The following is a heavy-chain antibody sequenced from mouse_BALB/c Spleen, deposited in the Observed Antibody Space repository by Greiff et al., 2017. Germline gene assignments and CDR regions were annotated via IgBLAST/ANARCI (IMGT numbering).Heavy chain of an antibody. D-gene: IGHD2-1*01. Sequence: DVHLVESGGGLVKPGGSLKLSCAASGFTFSSYAMSWVRQTPEKRLEWVASISSGGSTYYPDSVKGRFTISRDNARNILYLQMSSLRSEDTAMYYCAREGGDYYGNYGAWFAYWGQGTLVTVSA. V-gene: IGHV5-6-5*01. CDR2: ISSGGST. CDR1: GFTFSSYA. CDR3: AREGGDYYGNYGAWFAY. J-gene: IGHJ3*01.